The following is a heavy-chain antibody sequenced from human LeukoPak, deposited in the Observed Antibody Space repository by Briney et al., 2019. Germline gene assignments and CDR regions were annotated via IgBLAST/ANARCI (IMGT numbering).Heavy chain of an antibody. CDR1: GFTFSSYA. CDR3: AKGKQWPGGYFDY. Sequence: PGGSLRLSCAASGFTFSSYAMSWVRQAPGKGXXXXSAISGSGGSTYYADSVKGRFTISRDNSKNTLYLQMNSLRAEDTAVYYCAKGKQWPGGYFDYWGQGTLVTVSS. CDR2: ISGSGGST. V-gene: IGHV3-23*01. D-gene: IGHD6-19*01. J-gene: IGHJ4*02.